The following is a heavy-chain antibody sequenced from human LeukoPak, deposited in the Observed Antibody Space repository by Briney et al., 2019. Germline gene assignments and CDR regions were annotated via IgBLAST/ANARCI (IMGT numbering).Heavy chain of an antibody. CDR2: IYTSGRT. Sequence: SETLSLTCTVSGGSISYYYWNWIRQPAGKGLEWIGRIYTSGRTYYNPSLKSRVSMSVDTSKNQFSLKLSSVTAADTAVYYCARHGPYGDYARVDYWGQGTLVTVSS. CDR3: ARHGPYGDYARVDY. CDR1: GGSISYYY. V-gene: IGHV4-4*07. J-gene: IGHJ4*02. D-gene: IGHD4-17*01.